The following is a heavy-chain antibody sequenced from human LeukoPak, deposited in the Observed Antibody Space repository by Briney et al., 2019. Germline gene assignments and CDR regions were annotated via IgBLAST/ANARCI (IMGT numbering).Heavy chain of an antibody. CDR1: GGSLSSGSYY. V-gene: IGHV4-61*10. Sequence: SETLSLTCTVSGGSLSSGSYYWSWIRQPAGKGLEWIGYIYHSGSTYYNPSLKSRVTISVDTSKNQFSLKLSSVTAADTAVYYCARALRFLEWLVHDAFDIWGQGTMVTVSS. J-gene: IGHJ3*02. CDR2: IYHSGST. D-gene: IGHD3-3*01. CDR3: ARALRFLEWLVHDAFDI.